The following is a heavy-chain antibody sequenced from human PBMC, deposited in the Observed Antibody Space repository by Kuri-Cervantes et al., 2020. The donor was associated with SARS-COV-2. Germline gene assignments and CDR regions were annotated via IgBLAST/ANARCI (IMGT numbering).Heavy chain of an antibody. CDR1: GFTLSSYA. D-gene: IGHD3-10*01. CDR3: AKDPFGEGPNWFDP. J-gene: IGHJ5*02. V-gene: IGHV3-30*04. Sequence: GESLKISCAASGFTLSSYAMHWVRQAPGKGLEWVAVISYDGSNKYYADSVKGRFTISRDNSKNTLYLQMNSLRAEDTAVYYCAKDPFGEGPNWFDPWGQGTLVTVSS. CDR2: ISYDGSNK.